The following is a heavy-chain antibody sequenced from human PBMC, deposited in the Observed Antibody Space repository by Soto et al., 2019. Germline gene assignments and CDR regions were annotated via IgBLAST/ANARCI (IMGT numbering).Heavy chain of an antibody. Sequence: EVQLVESGGGLVQPGGSLRLSCAASGFTFSSYDMHWVRQATGKGLEWVSAIGTAGDTYYPGSVKGRFTISRENAKNSLYLQMNSLRAEDTAVYYCARADYGFWSGCFDLWGRGTLVTVSS. CDR3: ARADYGFWSGCFDL. CDR2: IGTAGDT. V-gene: IGHV3-13*01. J-gene: IGHJ2*01. CDR1: GFTFSSYD. D-gene: IGHD3-3*01.